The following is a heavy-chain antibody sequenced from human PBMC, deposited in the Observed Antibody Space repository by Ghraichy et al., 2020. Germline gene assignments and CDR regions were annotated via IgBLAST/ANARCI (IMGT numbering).Heavy chain of an antibody. Sequence: GESLNISCTASDFTFSNYAMSWIRQAPGKGLEWVSVISGSGGSTSYADSVKDRFTISRDNSKNTLYLQMNSLRTEDTAVYYCAKAPRVAAAAYYFDHWGQGTLVTVSS. CDR3: AKAPRVAAAAYYFDH. D-gene: IGHD6-13*01. CDR2: ISGSGGST. CDR1: DFTFSNYA. J-gene: IGHJ4*02. V-gene: IGHV3-23*01.